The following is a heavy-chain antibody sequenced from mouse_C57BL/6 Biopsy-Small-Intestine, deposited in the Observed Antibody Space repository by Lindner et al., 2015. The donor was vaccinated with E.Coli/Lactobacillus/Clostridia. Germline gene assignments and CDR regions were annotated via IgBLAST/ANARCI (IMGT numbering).Heavy chain of an antibody. Sequence: SVKVSCKVSGQPLTELAVHWVRQAPGKGLEWMGGFDPEQSETIYAERFQGRLTMTEDTSTDTANMELSSLTSDDTAVYYCATDIVSGSLYEGWGQGTLVTVSS. V-gene: IGHV1-83*01. CDR3: ATDIVSGSLYEG. D-gene: IGHD1-3*01. CDR2: FDPEQSET. CDR1: GQPLTELA. J-gene: IGHJ4*01.